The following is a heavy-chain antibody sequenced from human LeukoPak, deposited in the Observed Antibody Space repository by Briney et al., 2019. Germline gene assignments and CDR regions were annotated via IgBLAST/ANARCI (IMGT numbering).Heavy chain of an antibody. CDR3: VIWGDYDVLTGYYVPDY. Sequence: PGGSLRLSRVASGFTFSNYAMSWVRQAPGKGLEWVSAITGSGTNTYYADSLKGRFTISRDNSKNTVFLQMNSLRHEDTAIYYCVIWGDYDVLTGYYVPDYWGQGTLVTVSS. D-gene: IGHD3-9*01. V-gene: IGHV3-23*01. CDR2: ITGSGTNT. J-gene: IGHJ4*02. CDR1: GFTFSNYA.